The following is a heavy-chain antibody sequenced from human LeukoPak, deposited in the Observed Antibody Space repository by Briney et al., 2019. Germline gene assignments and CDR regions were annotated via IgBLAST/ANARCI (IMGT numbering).Heavy chain of an antibody. J-gene: IGHJ6*02. V-gene: IGHV3-23*01. CDR3: ANDLVEGFGELLSFHGMDV. CDR2: ISGSGGST. D-gene: IGHD3-10*01. CDR1: GFTFSSYA. Sequence: GGSLRLSCAASGFTFSSYAMSWVRQAPGKGLEWVSAISGSGGSTYYADSVKGRFTISRDNSKNTLYLQMNSLRAEDTAVYYCANDLVEGFGELLSFHGMDVWGQGNTVTVSS.